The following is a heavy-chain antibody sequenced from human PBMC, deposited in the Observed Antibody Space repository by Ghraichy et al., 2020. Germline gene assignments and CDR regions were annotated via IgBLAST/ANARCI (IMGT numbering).Heavy chain of an antibody. CDR2: ISGSGGST. Sequence: GGSLRLSCAASGFTFSSYAMSWVRQAPGKGLEWVSAISGSGGSTYYADSVKGRFTISRDNSKNTLYLQMNSLRAEDTAVYYCAKDQGVRSGYDSFAYWGQGTLVTVSS. V-gene: IGHV3-23*01. J-gene: IGHJ4*02. CDR3: AKDQGVRSGYDSFAY. D-gene: IGHD5-12*01. CDR1: GFTFSSYA.